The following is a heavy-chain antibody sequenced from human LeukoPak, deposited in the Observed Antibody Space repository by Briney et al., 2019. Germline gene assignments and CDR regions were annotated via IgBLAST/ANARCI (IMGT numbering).Heavy chain of an antibody. V-gene: IGHV4-59*08. Sequence: SETLSLTCTVSGGSMTNYYWSWLRQPPGKGLEWIGYIYHTGSAIYNPSLKSRVTISVDTSKNEFSLKLNSVTAADTAVYYCARFFWSDSKRLDYWGQGTVVTVSS. CDR2: IYHTGSA. CDR3: ARFFWSDSKRLDY. CDR1: GGSMTNYY. D-gene: IGHD3-3*01. J-gene: IGHJ4*02.